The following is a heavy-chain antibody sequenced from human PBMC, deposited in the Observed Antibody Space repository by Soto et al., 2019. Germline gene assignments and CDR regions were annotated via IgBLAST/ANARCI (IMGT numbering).Heavy chain of an antibody. V-gene: IGHV3-23*01. CDR3: AKLPYYYGSGSYLVV. CDR2: ISGSGGST. J-gene: IGHJ4*02. CDR1: GFTFSSYA. D-gene: IGHD3-10*01. Sequence: GGSLRLSCAASGFTFSSYAMSWVRQAPGKGLEWVSAISGSGGSTYYADSVKGRLTISRDNSKNTLYLQMNSLRAEDTAVYYCAKLPYYYGSGSYLVVWGQGTLVTVSS.